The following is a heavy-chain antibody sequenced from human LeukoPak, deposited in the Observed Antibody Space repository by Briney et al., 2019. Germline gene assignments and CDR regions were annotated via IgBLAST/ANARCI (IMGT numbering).Heavy chain of an antibody. CDR2: IYYSGST. CDR1: GGSISSSSYY. D-gene: IGHD1-26*01. V-gene: IGHV4-39*07. Sequence: SETLSLTCTVSGGSISSSSYYWGWIRQPPGKGLEWIGSIYYSGSTYYNPSLKSRVTISVDTSKNQFSLKLSSVTAADTAVYYCARVMGYSGTTDFDYWGQGTLVTVSS. CDR3: ARVMGYSGTTDFDY. J-gene: IGHJ4*02.